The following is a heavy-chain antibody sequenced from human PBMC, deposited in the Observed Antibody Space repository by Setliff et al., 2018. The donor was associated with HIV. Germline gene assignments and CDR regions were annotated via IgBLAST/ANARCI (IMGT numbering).Heavy chain of an antibody. CDR2: IRSKSYSATT. V-gene: IGHV3-49*04. CDR1: GFTFGDYA. CDR3: TRDDPPGYCSSTTCHYHFDY. Sequence: GGSLRLSCTASGFTFGDYAMSWVRQAPGKGLEWVGFIRSKSYSATTEYAASVKGRFIISRDDSKGIAYLQMSGLKTEDTAVYFCTRDDPPGYCSSTTCHYHFDYWGRGTLVTVSS. J-gene: IGHJ4*02. D-gene: IGHD2-2*01.